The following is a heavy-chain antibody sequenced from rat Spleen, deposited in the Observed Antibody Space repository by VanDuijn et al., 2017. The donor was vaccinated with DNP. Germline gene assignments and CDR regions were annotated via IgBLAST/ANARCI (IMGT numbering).Heavy chain of an antibody. CDR1: GYSITSNY. J-gene: IGHJ4*01. Sequence: EVQLQESGPGLVKPSQSLSLTCSVPGYSITSNYWGWIRKFPGNKMEWIGHITYSGSATYNPSLKSRISITRDISKDQFFLQLNSVTAEDTATYYCARGGGYYYNYAMDAWGQGTSVTVSS. D-gene: IGHD1-12*02. V-gene: IGHV3-1*01. CDR2: ITYSGSA. CDR3: ARGGGYYYNYAMDA.